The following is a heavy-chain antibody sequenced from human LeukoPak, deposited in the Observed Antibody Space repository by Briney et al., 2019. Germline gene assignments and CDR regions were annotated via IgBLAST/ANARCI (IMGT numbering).Heavy chain of an antibody. J-gene: IGHJ3*02. Sequence: GASVKVSCKASGYTFSNYYLHWVRQAPGQGLEWMGLINPTAGNTYYAQRFQGRVTMTRNTSTSTVYMELSSLRSEDTAVYYCARIRDSYNDAYDIWGQGTMVTVPS. D-gene: IGHD5-24*01. CDR1: GYTFSNYY. CDR2: INPTAGNT. CDR3: ARIRDSYNDAYDI. V-gene: IGHV1-46*01.